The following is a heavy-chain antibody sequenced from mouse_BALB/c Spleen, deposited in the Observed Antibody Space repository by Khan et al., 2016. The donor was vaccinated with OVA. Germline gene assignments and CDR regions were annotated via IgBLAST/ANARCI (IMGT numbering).Heavy chain of an antibody. J-gene: IGHJ4*01. CDR3: ARQNYYGYAMDY. Sequence: EVQLVESGPGLVKPSQSLSLTCTVTGYSITSDYAWNWIRQFPGNKLEWMGYISYSGSTSYNPSLRSRIFITRDTSKNQFFLQLNSVTTEDTATFYCARQNYYGYAMDYWGQGTSVTVSS. D-gene: IGHD1-1*01. CDR2: ISYSGST. V-gene: IGHV3-2*02. CDR1: GYSITSDYA.